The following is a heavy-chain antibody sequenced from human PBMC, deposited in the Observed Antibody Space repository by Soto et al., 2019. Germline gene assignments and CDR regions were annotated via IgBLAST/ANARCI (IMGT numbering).Heavy chain of an antibody. CDR3: ASGRGSYVSDAFDI. J-gene: IGHJ3*02. Sequence: QVQLVQSGAEVKKPGASVKVSCKASGYTFTSYGISWVRQAPGQGRGGMGWISAYKGNTNHAQKHQGRVTMPTDTSTSTAYMELRSLRSDDMAVYYCASGRGSYVSDAFDIWGQGTMVTVSS. CDR1: GYTFTSYG. CDR2: ISAYKGNT. V-gene: IGHV1-18*03. D-gene: IGHD1-26*01.